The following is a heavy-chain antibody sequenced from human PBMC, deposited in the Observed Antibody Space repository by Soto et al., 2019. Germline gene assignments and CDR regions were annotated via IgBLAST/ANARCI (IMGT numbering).Heavy chain of an antibody. V-gene: IGHV3-74*01. D-gene: IGHD3-22*01. CDR2: INSDGSST. CDR1: GFTFSSYW. J-gene: IGHJ4*02. CDR3: ARAGHSSGYYSFDH. Sequence: GGSLRLSCAASGFTFSSYWMHWVRQAPGKGLVWVSRINSDGSSTSYADSVKGRYTISRDNAKNTLYLQMNSLRAEDTAVYYCARAGHSSGYYSFDHWGQGTLVNVSS.